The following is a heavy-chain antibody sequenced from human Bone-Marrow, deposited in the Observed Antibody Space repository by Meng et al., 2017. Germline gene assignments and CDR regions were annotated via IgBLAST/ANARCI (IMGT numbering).Heavy chain of an antibody. V-gene: IGHV3-30*19. D-gene: IGHD6-19*01. CDR3: ARDFVAVAGPGLPYYFDY. Sequence: GESLKISCAASGFTFSSYGMHWVRQAPGKGLEWVAVIWYDGSNKYYADSVKGRFTISRDNSKNTLYLQMNSLRAEDTAVYYCARDFVAVAGPGLPYYFDYWGQGTLVTVSS. CDR1: GFTFSSYG. CDR2: IWYDGSNK. J-gene: IGHJ4*02.